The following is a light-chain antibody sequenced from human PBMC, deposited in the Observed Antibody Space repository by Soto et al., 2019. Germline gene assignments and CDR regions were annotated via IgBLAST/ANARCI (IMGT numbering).Light chain of an antibody. J-gene: IGKJ1*01. CDR1: QGISSY. CDR3: QQYYSYPRT. CDR2: AAS. Sequence: AIRMTQSPSSFSASTVHRVTISWRASQGISSYLAWYQQKPGKAPKLLIYAASTLQSGVPSRFSGSGSGTDFTLTISCLQSEDFATYYCQQYYSYPRTFGQGTKVDIK. V-gene: IGKV1-8*01.